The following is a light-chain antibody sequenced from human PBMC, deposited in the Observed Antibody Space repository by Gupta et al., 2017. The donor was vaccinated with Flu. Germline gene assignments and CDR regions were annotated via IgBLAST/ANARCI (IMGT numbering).Light chain of an antibody. V-gene: IGLV2-14*03. CDR1: SSDIGAYNF. CDR3: SSYTSSTTLL. CDR2: DVS. J-gene: IGLJ2*01. Sequence: QSPLTQPASVAGSPGPSIALSCPGTSSDIGAYNFISWYQQHPDKVPKLMIYDVSDRPSGVSNRFSGSKSGNTASLTISGLQAEDEADYYCSSYTSSTTLLFGGGTKLTVL.